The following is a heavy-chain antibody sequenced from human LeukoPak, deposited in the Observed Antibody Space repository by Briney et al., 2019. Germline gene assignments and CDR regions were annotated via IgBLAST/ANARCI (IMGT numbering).Heavy chain of an antibody. Sequence: PGGSLRLSCAASGFTFSSYEMNWVRQAPGKGLEWVSYISSSGSTIYYADSVKGRFTISRDNAKNSLYLQMNSLRAEDTAVYYCARVKTVTTFSDYWGQGTLVTVSS. J-gene: IGHJ4*02. D-gene: IGHD4-17*01. CDR1: GFTFSSYE. CDR3: ARVKTVTTFSDY. CDR2: ISSSGSTI. V-gene: IGHV3-48*03.